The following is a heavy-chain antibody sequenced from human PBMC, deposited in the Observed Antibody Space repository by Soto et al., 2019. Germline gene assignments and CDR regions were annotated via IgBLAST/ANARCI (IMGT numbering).Heavy chain of an antibody. CDR2: ISGSGGST. CDR3: AKDPNIVVVPAASGSYDY. Sequence: GGSLRLSCAASGFTFSSYAMSWVRQAPGKGLEWVSAISGSGGSTYYADSVKGRFTISRDNSKNTLYLQMNSLRAEDTAVFYCAKDPNIVVVPAASGSYDYWGQGTLVTVSS. CDR1: GFTFSSYA. V-gene: IGHV3-23*01. J-gene: IGHJ4*02. D-gene: IGHD2-2*01.